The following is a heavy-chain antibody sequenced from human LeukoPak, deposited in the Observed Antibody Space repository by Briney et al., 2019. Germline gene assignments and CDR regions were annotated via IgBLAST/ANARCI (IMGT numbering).Heavy chain of an antibody. CDR1: GFSLSTYW. Sequence: SGGSLRLSCAASGFSLSTYWMNWVRQAPGKGLEWVANIKEDGSEKYYVDSVKGQFTISRDNAKNSLYLQVNSLRAEDTAVYYCARNWGWFDSWGQGTLVTVSS. D-gene: IGHD7-27*01. CDR2: IKEDGSEK. J-gene: IGHJ5*01. V-gene: IGHV3-7*01. CDR3: ARNWGWFDS.